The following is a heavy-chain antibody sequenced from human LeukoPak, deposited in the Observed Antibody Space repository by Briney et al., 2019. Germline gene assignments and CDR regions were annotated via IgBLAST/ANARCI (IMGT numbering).Heavy chain of an antibody. CDR1: GFTFSRYA. D-gene: IGHD4-17*01. CDR3: ARGDYGDYYHSALDI. CDR2: ISYDGSNK. J-gene: IGHJ3*02. Sequence: QPGGSLRLSCAASGFTFSRYAMYWVRQAPGKGLEWVAFISYDGSNKYYADSVKGRFTISRDNSKSTLYLQMNSLRAEDTAVYYCARGDYGDYYHSALDIWGQGTMVTVSS. V-gene: IGHV3-30*04.